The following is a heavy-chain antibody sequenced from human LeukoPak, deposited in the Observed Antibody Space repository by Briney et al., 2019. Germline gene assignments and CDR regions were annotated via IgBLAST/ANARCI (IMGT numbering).Heavy chain of an antibody. Sequence: ASVKVSCKASGYTFTSYGISWVRQAPGQGLEWMGWINAGNGNTKYSQKFQGRVTITRDTSASTAYMELSSLRSEDTAVYYCARDRLVGATGFDYWGQGTLVTVSS. CDR2: INAGNGNT. CDR1: GYTFTSYG. V-gene: IGHV1-3*01. D-gene: IGHD1-26*01. CDR3: ARDRLVGATGFDY. J-gene: IGHJ4*02.